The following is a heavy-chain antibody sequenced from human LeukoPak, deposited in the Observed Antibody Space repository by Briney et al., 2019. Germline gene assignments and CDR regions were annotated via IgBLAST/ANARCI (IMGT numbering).Heavy chain of an antibody. D-gene: IGHD2-2*01. Sequence: SETLTLTCTVSGGSISSYYWGWIRQPPGKGLEWIGYIHYIGSTNYNPSLKSRVTISVDTSKNQFSLKMSSVTAADTAVYYCARGYCSSTSCYRYYYYYMVVWRKGTTVTVSS. CDR2: IHYIGST. CDR3: ARGYCSSTSCYRYYYYYMVV. J-gene: IGHJ6*03. CDR1: GGSISSYY. V-gene: IGHV4-59*01.